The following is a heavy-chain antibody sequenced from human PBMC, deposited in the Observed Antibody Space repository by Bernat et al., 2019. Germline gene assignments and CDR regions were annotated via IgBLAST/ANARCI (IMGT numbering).Heavy chain of an antibody. J-gene: IGHJ6*02. Sequence: QLQLQESGPGLVKPSETLSLTCTVSGGSISSSSYYWGWIRQPPGKGLEWIGSIYYSGSTYYNPSLKSRVTISVDPSKNQFSLKLSSVTAADTAVYYCARHPSITMINYYGMDVWGQGTTVTVSS. CDR1: GGSISSSSYY. V-gene: IGHV4-39*01. CDR2: IYYSGST. D-gene: IGHD3-22*01. CDR3: ARHPSITMINYYGMDV.